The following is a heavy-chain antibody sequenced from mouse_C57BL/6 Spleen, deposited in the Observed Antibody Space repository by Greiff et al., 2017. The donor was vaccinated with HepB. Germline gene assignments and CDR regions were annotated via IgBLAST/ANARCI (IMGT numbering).Heavy chain of an antibody. CDR2: ISDGGSYT. V-gene: IGHV5-4*01. Sequence: EVQLLESGGGLVKPGGSLTLSCAASGFTFSSYAMSWVRQTPEKSLEWVATISDGGSYTYYPDNVKGRFTISRDNAKNNLYLQMSHLKSEDTAMYYCAREGYDYDGPSGYFDVWGTGTTVTVSS. D-gene: IGHD2-4*01. J-gene: IGHJ1*03. CDR1: GFTFSSYA. CDR3: AREGYDYDGPSGYFDV.